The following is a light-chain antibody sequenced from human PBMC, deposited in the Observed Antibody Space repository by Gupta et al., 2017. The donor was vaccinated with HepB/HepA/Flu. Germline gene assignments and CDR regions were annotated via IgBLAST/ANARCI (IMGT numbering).Light chain of an antibody. CDR3: QQRSNWIT. CDR1: QSVSSY. V-gene: IGKV3-11*01. Sequence: EIVLTQSPATLSLSPGERATLSCRASQSVSSYLAWYQPKPGQAPRLLIYDASNRATGIPARFSCSGSGTDFTLSISSLEPEDCAVYYCQQRSNWITFGQGTRLEIK. J-gene: IGKJ5*01. CDR2: DAS.